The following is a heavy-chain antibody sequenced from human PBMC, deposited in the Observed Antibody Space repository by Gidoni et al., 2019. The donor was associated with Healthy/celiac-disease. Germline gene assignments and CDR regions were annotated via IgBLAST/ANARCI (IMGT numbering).Heavy chain of an antibody. CDR2: ISYDGSNK. CDR1: GFTFSSYA. V-gene: IGHV3-30-3*01. D-gene: IGHD4-17*01. J-gene: IGHJ3*02. CDR3: ARDRDYGDYRLRQDAFDI. Sequence: VQLVESGGGVVQPGRSLRLSCAASGFTFSSYAMHWVRQAPGKGLEWVAVISYDGSNKYYADSVKGRFTISRDNSKNTLYLQMNSLRAEDTAVYYCARDRDYGDYRLRQDAFDIWGQGTMVTVSS.